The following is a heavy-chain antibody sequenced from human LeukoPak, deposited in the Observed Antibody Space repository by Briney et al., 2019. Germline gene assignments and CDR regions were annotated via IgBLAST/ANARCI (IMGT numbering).Heavy chain of an antibody. D-gene: IGHD2-15*01. J-gene: IGHJ4*02. CDR3: ARSRYCSGGSCYADY. V-gene: IGHV4-34*01. Sequence: SETLSLTCAVYGGSFSGYYWGWIRQPPGKGLEWIGEIYHSGSTNYNPSLKSRVTISVDKSKNQFSLKLSSVTAADTAVYYCARSRYCSGGSCYADYWGQGTLVTVSS. CDR1: GGSFSGYY. CDR2: IYHSGST.